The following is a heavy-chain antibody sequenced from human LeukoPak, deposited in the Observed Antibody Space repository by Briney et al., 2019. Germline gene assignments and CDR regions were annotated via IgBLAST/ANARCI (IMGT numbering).Heavy chain of an antibody. D-gene: IGHD5-18*01. Sequence: SETLSLTCTVSGGSISSSSYYWGWIRQPPGKGLEWIGSIYYSGSTYYNPSLKSRVTISVDTSKNQFPLKLSSVTAADTAVYYCARQDMPWIQLRVGYYFDYWGQGTLVTVSS. CDR1: GGSISSSSYY. V-gene: IGHV4-39*01. J-gene: IGHJ4*02. CDR2: IYYSGST. CDR3: ARQDMPWIQLRVGYYFDY.